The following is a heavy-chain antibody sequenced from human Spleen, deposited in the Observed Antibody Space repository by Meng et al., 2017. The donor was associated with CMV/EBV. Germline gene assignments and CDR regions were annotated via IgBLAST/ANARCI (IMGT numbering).Heavy chain of an antibody. V-gene: IGHV1-3*01. CDR1: GYTFSSYE. J-gene: IGHJ4*02. Sequence: CKASGYTFSSYEVHWVRQAPGQRLEWMGRINVGSGNTGYSQKFQDRVTITRDTSATTVYMELGSLRSKDTAVYYCTRGGVVIMCFDYWGQGTLVTVSS. CDR3: TRGGVVIMCFDY. CDR2: INVGSGNT. D-gene: IGHD3-3*01.